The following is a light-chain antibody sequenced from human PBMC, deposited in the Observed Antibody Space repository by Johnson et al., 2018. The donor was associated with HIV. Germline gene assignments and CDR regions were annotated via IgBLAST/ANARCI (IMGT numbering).Light chain of an antibody. V-gene: IGLV1-51*01. CDR1: SSNIGNNS. J-gene: IGLJ1*01. CDR2: DNN. Sequence: QAVLTQPPSVSAAPGQKVTISCSGNSSNIGNNSVSWYRHFPETAPKVLIYDNNKRPSGIPDRFYGSKSGTSATLGITGLQTGDEADYYCGTWDSSLSGFYVFGTGTKVAVL. CDR3: GTWDSSLSGFYV.